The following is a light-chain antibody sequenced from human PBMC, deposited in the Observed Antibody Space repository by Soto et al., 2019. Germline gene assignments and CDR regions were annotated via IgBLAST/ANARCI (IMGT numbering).Light chain of an antibody. V-gene: IGKV1-5*01. CDR1: QSIRSW. CDR2: DAS. CDR3: QQYYSYPYT. Sequence: DIQMTQSPSTLSASVGDRVTITCRASQSIRSWLAWYQQTPGKAPKLLIYDASSLESGVPSRFSGSGSGTKFTLTISSLQPDDFATYYCQQYYSYPYTFGQGTKLDIK. J-gene: IGKJ2*01.